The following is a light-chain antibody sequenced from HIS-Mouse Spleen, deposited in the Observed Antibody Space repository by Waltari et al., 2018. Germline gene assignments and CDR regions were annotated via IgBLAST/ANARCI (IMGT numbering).Light chain of an antibody. CDR3: QTWGTGIQV. J-gene: IGLJ3*02. CDR1: SGHSSYA. CDR2: LNSDGSH. Sequence: QLVLTQSPSASASLGASVKLTCPLSSGHSSYAIAWHQQQPEKGPRYLMKLNSDGSHNKGDGIPDRFSGSSSGAERYLTISSLQSEDEADYYCQTWGTGIQVFGGGTKLTVL. V-gene: IGLV4-69*01.